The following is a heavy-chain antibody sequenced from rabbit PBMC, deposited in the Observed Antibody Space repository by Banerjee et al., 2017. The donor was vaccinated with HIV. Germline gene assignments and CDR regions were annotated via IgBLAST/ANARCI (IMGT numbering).Heavy chain of an antibody. D-gene: IGHD7-1*01. V-gene: IGHV1S45*01. J-gene: IGHJ4*01. CDR2: IYAASGDST. CDR3: ARAPYSTYALNL. Sequence: QEQLEESGGDLVKPEGSLTLTCTASGFSFSSSYWICWVRQAPGKGLEWIGCIYAASGDSTYYASWAKGRFTISKTSSTTVTLQMTSLTVADTATYFCARAPYSTYALNLWGPGTLVTVS. CDR1: GFSFSSSYW.